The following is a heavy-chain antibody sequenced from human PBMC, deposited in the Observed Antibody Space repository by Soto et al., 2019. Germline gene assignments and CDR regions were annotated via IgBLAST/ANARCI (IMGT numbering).Heavy chain of an antibody. J-gene: IGHJ4*02. CDR3: ASAIGKQPAS. Sequence: GGSLRLSCAAFGFSFDIYTMHWVRQAPGKGLEWVAVISYDGGNKKYADSVQGRFTISRDNSKNTLHLQMNSLRAEDTAVYYCASAIGKQPASWGQGTLVTVSS. CDR2: ISYDGGNK. V-gene: IGHV3-30-3*01. D-gene: IGHD2-21*01. CDR1: GFSFDIYT.